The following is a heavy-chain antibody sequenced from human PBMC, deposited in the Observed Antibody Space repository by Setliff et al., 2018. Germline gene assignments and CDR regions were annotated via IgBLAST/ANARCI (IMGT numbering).Heavy chain of an antibody. CDR2: ISGRSSRI. J-gene: IGHJ3*02. V-gene: IGHV3-21*01. D-gene: IGHD3-22*01. Sequence: GGSLRLSCAASGFMFSSYSMNWVRQAPGKGLEWLSSISGRSSRIYYAGSVRGRFIISRDNAKNSLYLQLTSLRAEDTAVYYCVRDTDMISTTDAFDIWGQGTMVTVSS. CDR1: GFMFSSYS. CDR3: VRDTDMISTTDAFDI.